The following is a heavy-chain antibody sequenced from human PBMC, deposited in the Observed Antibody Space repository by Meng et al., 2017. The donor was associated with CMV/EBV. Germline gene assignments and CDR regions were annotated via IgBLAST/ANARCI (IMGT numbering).Heavy chain of an antibody. Sequence: SSVTVSCPASVGPFRSYAISWVRPAPGQGLEWMGGIIPIFGTANYAQKFQGRVTITTDESTSTAYMELSSLRSEDTAVYYCARGVVVVVAATPWTGGMDVWGQGTTVTVSS. J-gene: IGHJ6*02. V-gene: IGHV1-69*05. CDR3: ARGVVVVVAATPWTGGMDV. CDR1: VGPFRSYA. CDR2: IIPIFGTA. D-gene: IGHD2-15*01.